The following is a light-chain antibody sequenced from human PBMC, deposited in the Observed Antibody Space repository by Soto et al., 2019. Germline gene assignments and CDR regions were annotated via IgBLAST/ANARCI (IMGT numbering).Light chain of an antibody. CDR3: QQYGSSPPYT. CDR2: GAS. J-gene: IGKJ2*01. V-gene: IGKV3-20*01. Sequence: EIEMTQSPGTLSLSPGERATLSCRASQSVSSSYLAWYQQKPGQAPRLLIYGASSRVIGIPDRFSGSGSGTDFTLTINRLEPEDFAVYYCQQYGSSPPYTFGQGTKLEIK. CDR1: QSVSSSY.